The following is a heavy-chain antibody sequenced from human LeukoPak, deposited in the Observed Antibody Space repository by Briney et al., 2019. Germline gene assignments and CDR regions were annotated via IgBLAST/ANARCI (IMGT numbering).Heavy chain of an antibody. CDR2: MNPNSGNT. J-gene: IGHJ4*02. CDR3: ARAISSNSGLDY. CDR1: GYTFTSYD. Sequence: ASVKVSCKASGYTFTSYDINWVRQATGQGLEWMGWMNPNSGNTGYAQKFQGRVTITRNTSISTAYMELSRLRSDDTAVYYCARAISSNSGLDYWGQGTLVTVSS. D-gene: IGHD1-26*01. V-gene: IGHV1-8*03.